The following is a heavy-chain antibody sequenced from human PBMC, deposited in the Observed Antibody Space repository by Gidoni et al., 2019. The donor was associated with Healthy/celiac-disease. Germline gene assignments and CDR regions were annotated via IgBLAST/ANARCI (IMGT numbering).Heavy chain of an antibody. CDR2: ISGRGGST. CDR3: AKRGEANYDYYFDY. J-gene: IGHJ4*02. CDR1: VFTFSSYA. D-gene: IGHD4-4*01. V-gene: IGHV3-23*01. Sequence: EVQLLESGGGLVQPGGSLRLSCAASVFTFSSYAMSWVRQAPGKGPEWVSAISGRGGSTYYADSVKGRFTISRDNSKNTLDLQMNSLRAEDTAVYYCAKRGEANYDYYFDYWGQGTLVTVSS.